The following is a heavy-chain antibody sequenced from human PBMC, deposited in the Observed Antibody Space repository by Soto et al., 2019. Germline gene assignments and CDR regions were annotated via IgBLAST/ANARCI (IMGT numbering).Heavy chain of an antibody. CDR1: GFTFSGYS. V-gene: IGHV3-21*02. D-gene: IGHD1-1*01. Sequence: EVQLVESGGGLVKPGESLRLSCAGSGFTFSGYSMNLVRQAPGKGLEWVSSISSTSNNMYYADSVKGRFTMSRDNAKNSLYLQMNSLRVDDTAVYYCARDLASATGTFDYWGQGTLVTVSS. CDR3: ARDLASATGTFDY. CDR2: ISSTSNNM. J-gene: IGHJ4*02.